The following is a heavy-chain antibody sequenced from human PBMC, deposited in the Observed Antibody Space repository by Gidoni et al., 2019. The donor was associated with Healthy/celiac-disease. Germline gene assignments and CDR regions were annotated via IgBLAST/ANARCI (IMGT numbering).Heavy chain of an antibody. J-gene: IGHJ4*02. V-gene: IGHV4-31*03. D-gene: IGHD4-17*01. Sequence: QVQLQESGPGLVKPSQTLSLTCTVSGGSISRGGYYWSWIRQHPGKGLEWIGYIYYSGSTYYNPSLKSRVTISVDTSKNQFSLKLSSVTAADTAVYYCARGWVGTVTTLFDYWGQGTLVTVSS. CDR3: ARGWVGTVTTLFDY. CDR1: GGSISRGGYY. CDR2: IYYSGST.